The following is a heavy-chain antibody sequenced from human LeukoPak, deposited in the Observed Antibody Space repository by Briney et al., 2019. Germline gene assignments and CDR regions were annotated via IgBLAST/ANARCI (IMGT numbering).Heavy chain of an antibody. CDR1: GYTFTSYD. D-gene: IGHD2-15*01. J-gene: IGHJ4*02. CDR3: ARVAYTSSWGERYYFDY. Sequence: ASVKVSCKASGYTFTSYDINWVRQATGQGLEWMGWMNPNSGNTGYAQKFQGRVTMTRNTSISTAYMELSSLTVEDTAIYYCARVAYTSSWGERYYFDYWGQGTLVTVSS. V-gene: IGHV1-8*01. CDR2: MNPNSGNT.